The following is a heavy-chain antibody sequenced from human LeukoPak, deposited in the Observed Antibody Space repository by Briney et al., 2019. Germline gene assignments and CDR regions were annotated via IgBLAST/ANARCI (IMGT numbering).Heavy chain of an antibody. CDR2: ISYIGNT. V-gene: IGHV4-59*08. CDR1: GGSISSYF. Sequence: PSETLSLTCTVSGGSISSYFWSWIRQPPGEGLEWIGHISYIGNTNYNTSPKSRLTMSIDTSKKQFSLKLSAVTAADTAVYYCARCDPYYFDSWGQGTLVTVSS. CDR3: ARCDPYYFDS. D-gene: IGHD2-21*02. J-gene: IGHJ4*02.